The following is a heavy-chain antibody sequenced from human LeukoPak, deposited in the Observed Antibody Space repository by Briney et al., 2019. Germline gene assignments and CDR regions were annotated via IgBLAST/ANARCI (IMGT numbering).Heavy chain of an antibody. J-gene: IGHJ3*02. CDR1: GGSINSYY. CDR3: AISRDGYNFGSNAFDI. Sequence: SETLSLTCSVSGGSINSYYWSWIREPPGKGLEWIGYIYYSGNTDYNPSLKSRVTISVDTSNTQFSLKLGSVTAADTAVYYCAISRDGYNFGSNAFDIWGQGTMVTVSS. D-gene: IGHD5-24*01. V-gene: IGHV4-59*01. CDR2: IYYSGNT.